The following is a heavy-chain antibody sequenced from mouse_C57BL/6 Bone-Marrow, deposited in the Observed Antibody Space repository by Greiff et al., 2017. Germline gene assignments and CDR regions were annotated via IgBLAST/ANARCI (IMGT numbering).Heavy chain of an antibody. J-gene: IGHJ3*01. V-gene: IGHV1-18*01. D-gene: IGHD2-5*01. CDR1: GYTFTDYK. CDR2: INPNNGCT. Sequence: VQLQQSGPELVKPGASVKISCKASGYTFTDYKMHWVKQSHGKSLEWIGDINPNNGCTIYNQKFKGKATLTVDKSSSTAYMELRSLTSEDSAVYYCARVGSNYDFAYWGQGTLVTVSA. CDR3: ARVGSNYDFAY.